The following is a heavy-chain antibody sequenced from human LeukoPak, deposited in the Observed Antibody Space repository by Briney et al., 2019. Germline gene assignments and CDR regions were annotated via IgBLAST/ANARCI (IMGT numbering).Heavy chain of an antibody. Sequence: ASVKVSCKASGYTFTGDYMHWVRQAPGQGLEWMGWINPNSGGTNYAQKFQGRVTMTRDTSISTAYMELSRLRSDDTAVYYCARVLKYQLLYHYWGQGTLVTVSS. J-gene: IGHJ4*02. V-gene: IGHV1-2*02. D-gene: IGHD2-2*02. CDR3: ARVLKYQLLYHY. CDR1: GYTFTGDY. CDR2: INPNSGGT.